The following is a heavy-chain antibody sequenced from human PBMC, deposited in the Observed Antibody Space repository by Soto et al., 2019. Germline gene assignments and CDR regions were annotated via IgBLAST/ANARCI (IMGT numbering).Heavy chain of an antibody. Sequence: VKVSCKASGYTFTSYGISWVRQAPGQGLEWMGWISAYNGNTNYAQKLQGRVTMTTDTSTSTAYMELRSLRSDDTAVYYCARVDSGWSFMGYYYGMDVWGQGTTVTVSS. CDR3: ARVDSGWSFMGYYYGMDV. CDR1: GYTFTSYG. CDR2: ISAYNGNT. D-gene: IGHD6-19*01. J-gene: IGHJ6*02. V-gene: IGHV1-18*01.